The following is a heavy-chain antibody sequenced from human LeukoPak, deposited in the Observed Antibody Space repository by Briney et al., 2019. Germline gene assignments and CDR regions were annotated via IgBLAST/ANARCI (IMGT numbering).Heavy chain of an antibody. J-gene: IGHJ4*02. CDR3: AKTRPLDSSSWSHGDY. Sequence: PGGFLRTPCAGSGFPLNYYGHQWVRQAPGKGLEWVSAISGSGDSTYYGDSVKGRFTISRDNSKNTLYLQMNSLRAEDTAVYYCAKTRPLDSSSWSHGDYWGQGTLVTVSS. D-gene: IGHD6-13*01. V-gene: IGHV3-23*01. CDR2: ISGSGDST. CDR1: GFPLNYYG.